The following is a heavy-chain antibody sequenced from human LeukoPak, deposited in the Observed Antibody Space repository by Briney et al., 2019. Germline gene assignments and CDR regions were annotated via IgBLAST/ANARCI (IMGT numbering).Heavy chain of an antibody. CDR1: GGSISSYY. CDR2: IYYSGST. D-gene: IGHD5-24*01. Sequence: PSETLPLTCTVSGGSISSYYWSWIRQPPGKGLEWIGYIYYSGSTNYNPSLKSRVTISVDTSKNQFSLKLSSVTATDTAVYYCARLDGYDFYFDYRGQGTLVTVSS. J-gene: IGHJ4*02. CDR3: ARLDGYDFYFDY. V-gene: IGHV4-59*08.